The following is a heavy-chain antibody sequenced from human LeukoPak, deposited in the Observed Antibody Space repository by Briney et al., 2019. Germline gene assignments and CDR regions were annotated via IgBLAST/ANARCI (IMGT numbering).Heavy chain of an antibody. V-gene: IGHV5-51*01. CDR1: GYSFTNNW. CDR2: IYPGDSYT. Sequence: NPGESLKISCKGSGYSFTNNWIGWVRQMPGKGLEWMGIIYPGDSYTRYSPSFRGKVTISADKSIRTAYLQWTSMKASDTAMYYCARGSFCSSFSCYWENVFDIWGQGTMVTVSS. D-gene: IGHD2-2*01. J-gene: IGHJ3*02. CDR3: ARGSFCSSFSCYWENVFDI.